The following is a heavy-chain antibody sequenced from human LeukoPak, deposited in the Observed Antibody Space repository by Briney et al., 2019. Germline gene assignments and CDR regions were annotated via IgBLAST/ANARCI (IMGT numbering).Heavy chain of an antibody. D-gene: IGHD5-12*01. CDR2: INRDGSST. CDR1: GFTFSSHW. Sequence: PGGSLRLSCAPSGFTFSSHWIHWVRQAPGKGLVWVSGINRDGSSTSYADSVKGRFTISRDNAKNTLYLQMNSLRAEDTAVYYCARGSGNEPFDYWGQGTLVTVSS. CDR3: ARGSGNEPFDY. J-gene: IGHJ4*02. V-gene: IGHV3-74*01.